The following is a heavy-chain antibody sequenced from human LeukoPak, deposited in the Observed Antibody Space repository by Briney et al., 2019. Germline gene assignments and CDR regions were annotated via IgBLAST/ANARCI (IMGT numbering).Heavy chain of an antibody. CDR1: GGSFSDYY. Sequence: SETLSLTCAVYGGSFSDYYWSWIRRPPGKGLEWIGEINHSGSTNYNPSLKSRVTISVDTSKNQFSLKLSSVTAADTAVYYCASLAIEYSSSSTHYYYYMDVWAKGPRSPSP. CDR3: ASLAIEYSSSSTHYYYYMDV. J-gene: IGHJ6*03. CDR2: INHSGST. D-gene: IGHD6-6*01. V-gene: IGHV4-34*01.